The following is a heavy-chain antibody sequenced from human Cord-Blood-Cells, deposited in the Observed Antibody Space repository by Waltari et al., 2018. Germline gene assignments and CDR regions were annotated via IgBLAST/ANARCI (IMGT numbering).Heavy chain of an antibody. Sequence: QVQLVQSGAEVKKPGSSVKVSCKASGGTFSSYAISWVRQAPGQGLEWMGGIIPIFGTANDAQKFQGRVTITADESTSTAYMELSSLRSEDTAVYYCARDGVVVVPAAIRDYYYYMDVWGKGTTVTVSS. J-gene: IGHJ6*03. CDR1: GGTFSSYA. D-gene: IGHD2-2*02. CDR2: IIPIFGTA. CDR3: ARDGVVVVPAAIRDYYYYMDV. V-gene: IGHV1-69*01.